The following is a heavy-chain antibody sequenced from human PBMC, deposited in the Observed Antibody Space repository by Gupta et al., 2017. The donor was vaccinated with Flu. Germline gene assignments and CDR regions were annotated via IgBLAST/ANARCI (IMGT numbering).Heavy chain of an antibody. CDR1: GGSISSYY. V-gene: IGHV4-59*01. J-gene: IGHJ4*02. D-gene: IGHD2/OR15-2a*01. Sequence: LQESGPGLVKPSETLSLTCTVSGGSISSYYWSWIRQPPGKGLEWIGYIYYSGSTNYNPSLKSRVTISVDTSKNQFSLKLRSVTAADTAVYYCAIVGGDGGNYLVDYWGQGTLVTVYS. CDR2: IYYSGST. CDR3: AIVGGDGGNYLVDY.